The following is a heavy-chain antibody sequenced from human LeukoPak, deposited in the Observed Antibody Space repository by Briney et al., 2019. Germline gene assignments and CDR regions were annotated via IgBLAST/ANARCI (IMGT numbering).Heavy chain of an antibody. Sequence: PGGSLRLSCAASGFTFSSYGMHWVRQAPGKGLEWVAVISYDGSNKYYADSVKGRFTISRDNSKNTLYLQMNSLRAEDTAVYYCGKAPDWDFDYWGQGTLVTVSS. V-gene: IGHV3-30*18. J-gene: IGHJ4*02. D-gene: IGHD3-9*01. CDR1: GFTFSSYG. CDR2: ISYDGSNK. CDR3: GKAPDWDFDY.